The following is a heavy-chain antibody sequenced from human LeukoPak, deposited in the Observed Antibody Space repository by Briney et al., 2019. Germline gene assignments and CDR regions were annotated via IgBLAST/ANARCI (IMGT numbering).Heavy chain of an antibody. CDR1: GYTFTSYD. CDR3: ARGWASVPGTTVNDY. CDR2: MNPNSGNT. Sequence: ASVNVSCKASGYTFTSYDINWVRQATGQGLEWMGWMNPNSGNTGYAQKFQGRVTMTRATSMSTAYMELSSLRSEDTAVYYCARGWASVPGTTVNDYWGQGTLVTVSS. J-gene: IGHJ4*02. V-gene: IGHV1-8*01. D-gene: IGHD1/OR15-1a*01.